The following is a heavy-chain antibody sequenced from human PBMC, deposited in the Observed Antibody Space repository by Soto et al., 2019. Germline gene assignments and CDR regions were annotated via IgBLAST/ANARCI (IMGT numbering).Heavy chain of an antibody. CDR2: IYDTGISGYTPST. CDR3: ARGEDAFFYYGLDV. J-gene: IGHJ6*02. Sequence: QVQLQESGPRLVKPSATLSLTCTVSGGSITSSYWSWIRRPPGKGLEWIAYIYDTGISGYTPSTSYNPSLKSRVTMSVDTSKSKFSLRLTSVTAADTAVYYCARGEDAFFYYGLDVWGQGITVTVSS. CDR1: GGSITSSY. V-gene: IGHV4-59*01.